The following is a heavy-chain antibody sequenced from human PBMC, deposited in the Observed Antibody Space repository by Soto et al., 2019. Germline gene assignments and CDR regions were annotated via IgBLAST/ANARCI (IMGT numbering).Heavy chain of an antibody. Sequence: ASVKVSCKASGYTFTIFDINWVLQATGQGLEWVGWMNPTSGNTGYAQKFQGRVTMTRNTSISTAYLELSSLRSEDTAVYFCARDPVIIGTTRRFDYWGQGTLVTVSS. V-gene: IGHV1-8*01. J-gene: IGHJ4*01. CDR2: MNPTSGNT. CDR3: ARDPVIIGTTRRFDY. D-gene: IGHD1-1*01. CDR1: GYTFTIFD.